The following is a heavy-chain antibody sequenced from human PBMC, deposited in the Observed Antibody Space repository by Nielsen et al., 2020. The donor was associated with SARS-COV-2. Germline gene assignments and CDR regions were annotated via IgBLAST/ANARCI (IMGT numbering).Heavy chain of an antibody. CDR3: ARDSGLLRFLENFYHGVDV. J-gene: IGHJ6*02. CDR2: ISSSSSYI. CDR1: GFTFSSYS. Sequence: GESLKISCAASGFTFSSYSMNWVRQAPGKGLEWVSSISSSSSYIYYADSVKGRFTISRDNAKNSLHLQMTSLRGEDAAVYYCARDSGLLRFLENFYHGVDVWGQGTTVTVSS. V-gene: IGHV3-21*01. D-gene: IGHD3-3*01.